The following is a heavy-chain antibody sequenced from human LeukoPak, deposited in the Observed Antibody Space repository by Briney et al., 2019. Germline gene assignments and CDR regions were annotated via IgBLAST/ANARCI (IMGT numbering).Heavy chain of an antibody. J-gene: IGHJ4*02. Sequence: SETLSLTCAVYGGSFSGYYWSWIRQPPGKGLEWIGEINHSGSINYNPSLKSRVTISVDTSKNQFSLRLSSVTAVDTAVYYCARIGPILGAAWVDYWGQGTLVSVSS. D-gene: IGHD3-3*02. CDR3: ARIGPILGAAWVDY. CDR2: INHSGSI. CDR1: GGSFSGYY. V-gene: IGHV4-34*01.